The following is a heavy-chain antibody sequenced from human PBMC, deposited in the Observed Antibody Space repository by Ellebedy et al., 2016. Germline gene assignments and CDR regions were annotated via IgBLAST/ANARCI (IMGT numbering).Heavy chain of an antibody. CDR3: AKRMLGYEGMFDC. CDR1: GFTFSSYS. V-gene: IGHV3-21*01. D-gene: IGHD3-22*01. CDR2: ISSSSSYI. J-gene: IGHJ4*02. Sequence: GESLKISXAASGFTFSSYSMNWVRQAPGKGLEWVSSISSSSSYIYYADSVKGRFTISRDNAKNSLYLQMNSLRAEDTAVYYCAKRMLGYEGMFDCWGQGTVVTVSS.